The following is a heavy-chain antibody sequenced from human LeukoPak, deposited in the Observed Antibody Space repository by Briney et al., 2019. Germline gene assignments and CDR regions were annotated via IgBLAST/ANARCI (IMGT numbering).Heavy chain of an antibody. Sequence: PGGSLRLSCAASGFSLSSYAMSWVRQAPGKGLEWVGFIRSKAYGGTTEYAASVKGRFTISRDDSKSITYLQMNSLKTEDTAVYYCTRSWSGYDGAFDYWGQGTLVTVSS. J-gene: IGHJ4*02. CDR3: TRSWSGYDGAFDY. D-gene: IGHD5-12*01. V-gene: IGHV3-49*04. CDR2: IRSKAYGGTT. CDR1: GFSLSSYA.